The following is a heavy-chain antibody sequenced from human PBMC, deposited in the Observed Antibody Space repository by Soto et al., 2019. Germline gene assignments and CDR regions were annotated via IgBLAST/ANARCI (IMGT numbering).Heavy chain of an antibody. CDR2: ISGSGGST. CDR3: AKGLYSSSCYVLYYYYGMDV. Sequence: EVQLLESGGGLVQPGGSLRLSCAASGFTFSSYAMSWVRQAPGKGLEWVSAISGSGGSTYYADSVKGRFTISRDNSKNTLYLQMNSVRAEDTAVYYCAKGLYSSSCYVLYYYYGMDVWGHGTTVTVSS. D-gene: IGHD6-13*01. CDR1: GFTFSSYA. J-gene: IGHJ6*02. V-gene: IGHV3-23*01.